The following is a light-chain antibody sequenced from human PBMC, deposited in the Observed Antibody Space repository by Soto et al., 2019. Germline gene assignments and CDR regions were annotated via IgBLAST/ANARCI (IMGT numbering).Light chain of an antibody. J-gene: IGLJ1*01. CDR1: SSDVGSYDL. CDR3: CSDAGSTTYV. Sequence: QSALTQPASVSGSPGQSITISCTGTSSDVGSYDLVSWYQHHPGKAPKLIIYAGSERPSGVSKRFSGSKSANTASLRISGLQAEDEADYYSCSDAGSTTYVFGAGTKLTVL. CDR2: AGS. V-gene: IGLV2-23*01.